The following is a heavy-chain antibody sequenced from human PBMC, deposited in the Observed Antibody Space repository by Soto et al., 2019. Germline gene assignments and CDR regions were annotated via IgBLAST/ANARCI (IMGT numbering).Heavy chain of an antibody. V-gene: IGHV3-13*04. CDR1: GFTFSSYD. CDR2: IGTAGDT. Sequence: EVQLVESGGGLVQPGGSLRLSCAASGFTFSSYDMHWVRQATGKGLEWVSAIGTAGDTYYPGSVKGRFTISRENAKNSLYLHMISLRAEDTAVYYCARGSRTPPDYWGQGTLVTVSS. J-gene: IGHJ4*02. CDR3: ARGSRTPPDY.